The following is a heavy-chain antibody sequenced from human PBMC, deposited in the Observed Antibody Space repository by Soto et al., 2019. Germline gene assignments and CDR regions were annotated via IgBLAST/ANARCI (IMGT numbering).Heavy chain of an antibody. D-gene: IGHD3-10*01. Sequence: QLQLQESGPGLVKPSETLSLTCTVSGGSISSSSYYWGWIRQPPGKGLEWIGSIYYSGSTYYNPSLKSRVTISVDTSKNQSSLKLSSVTAADTAVYYCARLVTSGSYRTIDYWGQGTLVTVSS. CDR3: ARLVTSGSYRTIDY. J-gene: IGHJ4*02. CDR2: IYYSGST. V-gene: IGHV4-39*01. CDR1: GGSISSSSYY.